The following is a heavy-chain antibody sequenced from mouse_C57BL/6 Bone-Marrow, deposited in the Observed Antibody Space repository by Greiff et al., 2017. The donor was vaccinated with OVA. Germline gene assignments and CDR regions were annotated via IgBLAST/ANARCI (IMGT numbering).Heavy chain of an antibody. Sequence: EVKLMESGGGLVQPGGSMKLSCAASGFTFSDAWMDWVRQSPEKGLEWVAEIRNKANNHATYYAESVKGRLTISRDDSKSSVYLQMNSLRAEDTGIYYCTSPYYSGSSYVGWFAYWGQGTLVTVSA. CDR3: TSPYYSGSSYVGWFAY. CDR1: GFTFSDAW. V-gene: IGHV6-6*01. D-gene: IGHD1-1*01. CDR2: IRNKANNHAT. J-gene: IGHJ3*01.